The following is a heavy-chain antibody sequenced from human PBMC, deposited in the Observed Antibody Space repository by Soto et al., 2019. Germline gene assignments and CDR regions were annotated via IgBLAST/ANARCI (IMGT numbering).Heavy chain of an antibody. V-gene: IGHV3-30*18. CDR2: ISYDGRNK. CDR1: GFTFSNYA. J-gene: IGHJ4*02. D-gene: IGHD4-17*01. Sequence: PGGSLRLSCAASGFTFSNYAMHWVRQAPGKGLEWVAVISYDGRNKYYADSLKGRFTISRDNSKNTLYLQMNSLRAEDTAVYYCAKGSGYTVTRSYYFDYWGQGTLVTVSS. CDR3: AKGSGYTVTRSYYFDY.